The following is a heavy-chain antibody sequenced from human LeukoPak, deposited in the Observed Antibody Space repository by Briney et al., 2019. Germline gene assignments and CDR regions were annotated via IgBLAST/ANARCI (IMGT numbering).Heavy chain of an antibody. V-gene: IGHV3-23*01. Sequence: QPGGSLRLSCAASGFTLSSFAMSWVRQAPGKGLEWVATTYGDGITTNYADSARGRFAISRVNSKNTLSLQMNSLRAEDTAVYYCAKGSGGSYYGSVYWGQGTLVTVSS. CDR3: AKGSGGSYYGSVY. CDR2: TYGDGITT. D-gene: IGHD1-26*01. J-gene: IGHJ4*02. CDR1: GFTLSSFA.